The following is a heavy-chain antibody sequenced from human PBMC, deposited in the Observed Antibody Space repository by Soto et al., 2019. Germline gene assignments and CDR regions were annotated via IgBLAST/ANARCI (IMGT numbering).Heavy chain of an antibody. CDR2: INPNSGGT. J-gene: IGHJ6*02. D-gene: IGHD3-10*01. V-gene: IGHV1-2*02. Sequence: ASVKVSCKASGYTFTGYYMHWVRQAPGQGLEWMGWINPNSGGTNYAQKFQGRITMTRDTSISTAYMELSRLRSDDTAVYYCVTIGYGSGSYSAYYYYYGMDVWGQGTTVTVSS. CDR3: VTIGYGSGSYSAYYYYYGMDV. CDR1: GYTFTGYY.